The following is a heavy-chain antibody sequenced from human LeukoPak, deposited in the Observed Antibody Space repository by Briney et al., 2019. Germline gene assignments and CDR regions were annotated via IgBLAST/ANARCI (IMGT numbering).Heavy chain of an antibody. J-gene: IGHJ4*02. CDR2: IYSGGST. D-gene: IGHD3-16*02. V-gene: IGHV3-66*01. Sequence: GGSLRLSCTVSGFTVSSNYMSWVRQAPGKGLEWVSVIYSGGSTYYADSVKGRFTISRDNSKNTLYLQMNSLRAEDTAVYYCARDSGYYDYVWGSYPSYWGQGTLVTVSS. CDR3: ARDSGYYDYVWGSYPSY. CDR1: GFTVSSNY.